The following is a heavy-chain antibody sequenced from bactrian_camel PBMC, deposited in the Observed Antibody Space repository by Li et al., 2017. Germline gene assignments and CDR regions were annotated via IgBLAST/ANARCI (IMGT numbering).Heavy chain of an antibody. CDR1: EYDIVNGC. Sequence: HVQLVESGGGSVQAGGSLSLSWEVIEYDIVNGCMAWFRQVPGQEREGVTTIDSDRSTSYTDSVKGRFTISRDNAKNTLYLQMNDLKTEDTAAHYCATSFTPGDRPTTPGTQVTV. J-gene: IGHJ4*01. CDR2: IDSDRST. D-gene: IGHD3*01. V-gene: IGHV3S55*01.